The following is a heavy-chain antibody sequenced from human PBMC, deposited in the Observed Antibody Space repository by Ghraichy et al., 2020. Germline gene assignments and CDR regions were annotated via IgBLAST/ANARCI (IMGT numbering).Heavy chain of an antibody. CDR2: VYFRGST. V-gene: IGHV4-39*07. CDR1: GGSISTTRNE. CDR3: ARVNTLVRGGRGWFDP. Sequence: SQTLSLTCRVSGGSISTTRNEWAWIRQPPGKGLERIGNVYFRGSTYYNPSLQSRVTISVDTSKDQFSLRLDSVTAADTALYYCARVNTLVRGGRGWFDPWGQGTLVIVSS. J-gene: IGHJ5*02. D-gene: IGHD3-10*01.